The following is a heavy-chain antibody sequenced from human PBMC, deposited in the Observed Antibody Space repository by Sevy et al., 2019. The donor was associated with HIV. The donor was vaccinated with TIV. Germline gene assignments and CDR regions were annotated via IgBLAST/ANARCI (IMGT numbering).Heavy chain of an antibody. CDR2: FDPEDGET. CDR1: GYTLNELS. V-gene: IGHV1-24*01. J-gene: IGHJ4*02. Sequence: ASVKVSCKVSGYTLNELSMHWVRQAPGKGLEWMGRFDPEDGETIYAQKFQGRVTMTEDTSTDTAYMELSSLRSEGTAVYYCATAREYYYESSGYFDYWGQGTLVTVSS. D-gene: IGHD3-22*01. CDR3: ATAREYYYESSGYFDY.